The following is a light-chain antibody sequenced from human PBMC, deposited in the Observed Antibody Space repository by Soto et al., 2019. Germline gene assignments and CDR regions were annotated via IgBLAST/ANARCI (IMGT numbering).Light chain of an antibody. CDR3: QQYNNWPYT. Sequence: EIVITQSPATLSVSPGERATLSCRASQSVSSNLAWYQQKPGQAPRLLIYAASTRATGIPARFSGSGSGTEFTLTISSLQSEDFAVYYCQQYNNWPYTFGQGTKLEIK. V-gene: IGKV3-15*01. J-gene: IGKJ2*01. CDR1: QSVSSN. CDR2: AAS.